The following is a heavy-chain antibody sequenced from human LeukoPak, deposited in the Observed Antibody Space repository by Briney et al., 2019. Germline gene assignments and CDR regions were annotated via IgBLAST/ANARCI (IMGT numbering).Heavy chain of an antibody. Sequence: SETLSLTCAVYGGSFSGYYWSWIRQPPGKGLEWIGEINHSGSTNYNPSLKSRVTISVDTSKNQFSLKLSSVTAADTAVYYCARSFRVVYGMDVWGKGTTVTVSS. CDR2: INHSGST. D-gene: IGHD2-15*01. CDR3: ARSFRVVYGMDV. J-gene: IGHJ6*04. CDR1: GGSFSGYY. V-gene: IGHV4-34*01.